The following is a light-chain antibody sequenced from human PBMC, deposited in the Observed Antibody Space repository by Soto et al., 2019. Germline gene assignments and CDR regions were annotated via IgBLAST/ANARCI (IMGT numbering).Light chain of an antibody. CDR1: QSVSSN. CDR3: QHYNNWPYT. V-gene: IGKV3-15*01. J-gene: IGKJ2*01. Sequence: EIVMTQSPATLSVSPGERATLSCRASQSVSSNLAWYQQKPGLAPRLLIYGASNRATGIPARFSGSGSGTEFPLTISSLQSEDFAVYYCQHYNNWPYTFGQGTKLEIK. CDR2: GAS.